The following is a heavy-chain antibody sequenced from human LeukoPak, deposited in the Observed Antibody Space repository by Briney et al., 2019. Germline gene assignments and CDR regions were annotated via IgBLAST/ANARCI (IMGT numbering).Heavy chain of an antibody. Sequence: SQTLSLTCTVSGGSISSYHWSWIRQPPGKGLEWIGHIYYTGSTNYNPSLKSRVTISLDTSKNQFSLKLSSVTAADTAVYYCTRSLGVVIHGGMDVWGQGTTVTVSS. CDR1: GGSISSYH. J-gene: IGHJ6*02. CDR2: IYYTGST. D-gene: IGHD3-3*01. V-gene: IGHV4-59*01. CDR3: TRSLGVVIHGGMDV.